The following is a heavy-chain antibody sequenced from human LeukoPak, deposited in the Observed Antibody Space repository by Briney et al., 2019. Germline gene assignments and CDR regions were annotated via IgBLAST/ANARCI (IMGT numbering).Heavy chain of an antibody. CDR3: ARAGPVYDSGWFIDY. V-gene: IGHV4-4*07. Sequence: PSETLSLTCSVSGGSISNHYRSWIRQPAGKGLEWLGRIYTSGSTNYNPSLKRRVNISVDKSKNQFSLTLSSVTAADTAVYYCARAGPVYDSGWFIDYWGQGTLVTVSS. CDR2: IYTSGST. CDR1: GGSISNHY. D-gene: IGHD6-19*01. J-gene: IGHJ4*02.